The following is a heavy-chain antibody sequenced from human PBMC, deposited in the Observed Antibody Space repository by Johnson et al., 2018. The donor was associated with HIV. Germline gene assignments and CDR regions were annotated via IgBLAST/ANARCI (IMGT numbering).Heavy chain of an antibody. Sequence: VQLVESGGGVVQPGRSLRLSCAASGFTFSSYAMHWVRQAPGKGLEWVAVISYDGSNKYYADSVKGRFTISRDNSKNTLYLQMNTSRAEDTAVYYCARLDRRSGIYCPGAFDSWGQGTMVTGSS. J-gene: IGHJ3*02. V-gene: IGHV3-30*04. CDR1: GFTFSSYA. D-gene: IGHD1-26*01. CDR2: ISYDGSNK. CDR3: ARLDRRSGIYCPGAFDS.